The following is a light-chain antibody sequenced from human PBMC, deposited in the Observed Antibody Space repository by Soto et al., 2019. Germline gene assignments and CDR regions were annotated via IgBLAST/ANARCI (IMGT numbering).Light chain of an antibody. CDR3: QQANSFPIT. CDR1: QSISSN. Sequence: EIVMTQSPATLSVSPGERATLSCRASQSISSNLAWYQQKPGQAPRLLMFRTSSRATGFPARFSGSGSGTEFNLTISSLQPEDFATYYCQQANSFPITFGQGTRLEIK. J-gene: IGKJ5*01. CDR2: RTS. V-gene: IGKV3-15*01.